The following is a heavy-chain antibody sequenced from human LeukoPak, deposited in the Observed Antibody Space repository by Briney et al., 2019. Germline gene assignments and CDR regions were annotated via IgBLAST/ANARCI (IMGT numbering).Heavy chain of an antibody. CDR3: AKGSRYCSSTSCYEVDY. CDR1: GFTFSSYA. J-gene: IGHJ4*02. D-gene: IGHD2-2*01. V-gene: IGHV3-23*01. Sequence: GGSLRLSCAASGFTFSSYAMSWVRQAPGKGLEWVSAISGSGGSTYYADSVKGRFTISRDNSKNTLYLQMNSLGAEDTAVYYCAKGSRYCSSTSCYEVDYWGQGTLVTVSS. CDR2: ISGSGGST.